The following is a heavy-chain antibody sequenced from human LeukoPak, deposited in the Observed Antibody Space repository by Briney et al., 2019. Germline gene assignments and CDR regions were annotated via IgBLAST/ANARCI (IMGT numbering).Heavy chain of an antibody. CDR1: GFTFSSYG. D-gene: IGHD1-26*01. CDR2: IWYDGSNK. V-gene: IGHV3-33*03. J-gene: IGHJ5*02. Sequence: GGSLRLSCAASGFTFSSYGMHWVRQAPGKGLEWVAVIWYDGSNKYYADSVKGRFTISRDNSKNTLYLQMNSLRAEDTAVYYCAKARSVSYDPAGSWGQGTLVTVSS. CDR3: AKARSVSYDPAGS.